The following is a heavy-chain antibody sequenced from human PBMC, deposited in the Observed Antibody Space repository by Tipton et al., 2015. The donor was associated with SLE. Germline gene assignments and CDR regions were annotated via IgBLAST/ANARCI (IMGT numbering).Heavy chain of an antibody. D-gene: IGHD3-16*01. Sequence: TLSLTCTVSGGSISSYYWSWIRQPPGKGLEWIGYIYYSGSTNYNPSLKSRVTISADTSKNQFSLKLSSVTAADTAVYYCARATDGGRADYCGQGTLVTVSS. J-gene: IGHJ4*02. V-gene: IGHV4-59*01. CDR3: ARATDGGRADY. CDR1: GGSISSYY. CDR2: IYYSGST.